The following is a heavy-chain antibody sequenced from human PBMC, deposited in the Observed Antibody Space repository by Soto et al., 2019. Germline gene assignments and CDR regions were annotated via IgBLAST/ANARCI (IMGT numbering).Heavy chain of an antibody. D-gene: IGHD3-10*01. J-gene: IGHJ6*02. CDR3: AHTLLWFGALGWYYYGMDV. V-gene: IGHV2-5*01. CDR1: GFSLSTSGVG. CDR2: IYWNDDK. Sequence: SGPTLVNPTQTLTLTFTFSGFSLSTSGVGVGWIRQPPGKALECLALIYWNDDKRYSPSLKSRLTITKDTSKNQVVLTMTNMDPVDTATYYCAHTLLWFGALGWYYYGMDVWGQGT.